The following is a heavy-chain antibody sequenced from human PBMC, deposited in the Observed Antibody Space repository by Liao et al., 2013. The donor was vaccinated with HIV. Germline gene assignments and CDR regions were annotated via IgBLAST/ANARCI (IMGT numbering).Heavy chain of an antibody. CDR3: ARWVTVGGVVVIRAFDV. D-gene: IGHD3-16*02. V-gene: IGHV4-34*02. J-gene: IGHJ3*01. CDR1: GGSSSGYY. Sequence: QVQLEQWGAGLLKPSETLSLHCAIYGGSSSGYYWSWIRQSPGKGLEWIGEINPTGTTTYNPSLKSRVTISIDTSLNQFSLKLNSLTAADTAVYYCARWVTVGGVVVIRAFDVWGRGTMVTVSS. CDR2: INPTGTT.